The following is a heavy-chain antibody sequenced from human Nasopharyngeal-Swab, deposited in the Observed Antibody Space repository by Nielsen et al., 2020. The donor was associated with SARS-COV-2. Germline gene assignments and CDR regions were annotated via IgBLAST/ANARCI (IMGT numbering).Heavy chain of an antibody. V-gene: IGHV4-34*01. J-gene: IGHJ3*02. D-gene: IGHD2-2*02. Sequence: SETLSPTCAVYGGSSSGYYWSWIRQPPGKGLEWIGEINHSGSTNYNPSLKSRVTISVDTSKNQFSLKLSSVTAADTAVYYCARGLYSFDIWGQGTMVTVSS. CDR1: GGSSSGYY. CDR2: INHSGST. CDR3: ARGLYSFDI.